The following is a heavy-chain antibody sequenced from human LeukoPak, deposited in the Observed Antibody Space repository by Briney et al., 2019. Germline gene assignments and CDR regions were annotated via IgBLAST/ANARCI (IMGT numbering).Heavy chain of an antibody. CDR1: GGSMNSDDYY. J-gene: IGHJ6*02. CDR2: IYHSGKT. D-gene: IGHD6-6*01. CDR3: VRDVVRNYYYYGMDV. V-gene: IGHV4-30-4*01. Sequence: SETLSLTCTVSGGSMNSDDYYWSWVRQSPGRGLEWMGYIYHSGKTAYSPSLKNRLAMSIDTSWNQFSLRLYSVSAADTAVYYCVRDVVRNYYYYGMDVWGQGTTVIVSS.